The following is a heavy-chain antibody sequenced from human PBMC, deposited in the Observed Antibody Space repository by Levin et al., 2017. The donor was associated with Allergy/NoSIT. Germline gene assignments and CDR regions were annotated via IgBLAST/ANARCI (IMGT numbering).Heavy chain of an antibody. J-gene: IGHJ3*01. D-gene: IGHD2-8*01. Sequence: LSLTCAASGLIFNDYYMSWIRQAPGKGLEWVSYISSSGNTIYYADSVKGRFTISRDNAESALYLQMDSLRAEDTAVYYCAGIMYGTDAFDVWGQGTLVTVSS. CDR1: GLIFNDYY. CDR2: ISSSGNTI. V-gene: IGHV3-11*01. CDR3: AGIMYGTDAFDV.